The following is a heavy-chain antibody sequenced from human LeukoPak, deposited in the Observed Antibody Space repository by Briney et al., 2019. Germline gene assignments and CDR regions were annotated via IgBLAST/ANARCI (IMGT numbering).Heavy chain of an antibody. V-gene: IGHV3-23*01. J-gene: IGHJ4*02. Sequence: GGSLTLSCPASGFTFNNSSMAWVRQAPRGGLEWVSVVSGSGGATDYADSVRDRFPVSGDHSRNTLVLEMNRLRAEDTAVYYCARTGLDYFAFWGQGMLVTVSS. CDR2: VSGSGGAT. CDR3: ARTGLDYFAF. CDR1: GFTFNNSS. D-gene: IGHD3/OR15-3a*01.